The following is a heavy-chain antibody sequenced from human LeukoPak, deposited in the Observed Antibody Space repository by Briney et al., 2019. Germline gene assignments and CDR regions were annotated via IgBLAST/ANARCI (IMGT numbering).Heavy chain of an antibody. CDR3: AKDLAHLIRAAQH. Sequence: TGRSLRLSCAVSGFTFSTHGMHWVRQAPGKGLEWVAGISFDGRKNHYADSVKGRFTISRDSSKNTLNLQMDSLRVEDTAVYYCAKDLAHLIRAAQHWGQGTLVIVSS. V-gene: IGHV3-30*18. CDR2: ISFDGRKN. CDR1: GFTFSTHG. J-gene: IGHJ1*01. D-gene: IGHD3-10*01.